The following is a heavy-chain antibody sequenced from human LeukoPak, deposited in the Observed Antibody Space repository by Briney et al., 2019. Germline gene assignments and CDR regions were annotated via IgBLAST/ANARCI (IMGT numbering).Heavy chain of an antibody. J-gene: IGHJ4*02. Sequence: PGGSLRLSCAASGFTFSSNGMNWVRQVPGKGLGWVSAIGSDGNTYYADSVKGRFTISRDNSKNTLFLQMSSLRAEDTGVFYCARDVAYSAFDYWGQGTLVTVSS. D-gene: IGHD2-21*01. CDR1: GFTFSSNG. CDR3: ARDVAYSAFDY. CDR2: IGSDGNT. V-gene: IGHV3-23*01.